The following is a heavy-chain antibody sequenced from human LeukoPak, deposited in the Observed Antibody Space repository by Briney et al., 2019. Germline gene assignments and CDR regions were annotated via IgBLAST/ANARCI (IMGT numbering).Heavy chain of an antibody. CDR3: AREKIFLRAFDI. J-gene: IGHJ3*02. V-gene: IGHV1-2*02. CDR2: INPNSGDT. CDR1: GYTFTGYY. Sequence: ASVKVSCKASGYTFTGYYMHWVRQAPGQGLEWMGWINPNSGDTNYAQKFQGGVTMTTDTSTSTAYMELRSLRSDDTAVYYCAREKIFLRAFDIWGQGTMVTVSS.